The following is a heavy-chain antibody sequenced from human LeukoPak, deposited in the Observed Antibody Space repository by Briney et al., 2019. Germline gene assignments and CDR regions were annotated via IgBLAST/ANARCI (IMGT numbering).Heavy chain of an antibody. D-gene: IGHD3-10*01. Sequence: SETLSLTCTVSGGSISSNSYFWGWIRQPPGKGLEWIGSIFYNGNTYYNPSLKSRVTISVDTSKNQFSLKLSSVTAADTAVYYCARLTMVRVIDYWGQGTLVTVSS. CDR2: IFYNGNT. V-gene: IGHV4-39*07. CDR1: GGSISSNSYF. J-gene: IGHJ4*02. CDR3: ARLTMVRVIDY.